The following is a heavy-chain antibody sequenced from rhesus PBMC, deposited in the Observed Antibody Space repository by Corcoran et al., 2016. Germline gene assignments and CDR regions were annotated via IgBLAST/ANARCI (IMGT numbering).Heavy chain of an antibody. CDR2: IYGNSAST. Sequence: QVQLQESGPGLVKPSETLSLTCAVSGGSISDYFYWPWIRQPPGKGLEWIGNIYGNSASTYYNPSLKSRVTISKDTSKNQFFLKLSSVTAADTAVYYCARLTLWYFDVWGPGTPITISS. CDR3: ARLTLWYFDV. V-gene: IGHV4S9*01. CDR1: GGSISDYFY. J-gene: IGHJ2*01.